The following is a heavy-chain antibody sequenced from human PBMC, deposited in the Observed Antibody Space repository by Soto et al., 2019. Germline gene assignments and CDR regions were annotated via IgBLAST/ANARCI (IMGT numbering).Heavy chain of an antibody. CDR1: GFTFDDYA. D-gene: IGHD2-2*02. V-gene: IGHV3-9*01. CDR3: VRIPAAIGYMDV. CDR2: IVWNNGNI. J-gene: IGHJ6*03. Sequence: EVQLVESGGGLVQPGTSLRLSCAASGFTFDDYAMHWVRQAPGKGLEWVSGIVWNNGNIAYADAVKGRFIISRDNAKNPLYLQMNSLRTEDTAFYYCVRIPAAIGYMDVWGKGTTVTVSS.